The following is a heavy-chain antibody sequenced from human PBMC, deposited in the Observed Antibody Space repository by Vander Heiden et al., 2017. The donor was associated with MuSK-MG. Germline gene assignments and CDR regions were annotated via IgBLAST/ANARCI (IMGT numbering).Heavy chain of an antibody. Sequence: QVQLVQSGAEVKKPGASVKVSCKASGYTFTSYGISWVRQAPGQGLEWMGWISAYNGNTNYAQKLQGRVTMTTDTSTSTAYMELRSLRSDDTAVYYCARPNVLLWFGEPRQVDDWFDPWGQGTLVTVSS. J-gene: IGHJ5*02. V-gene: IGHV1-18*01. D-gene: IGHD3-10*01. CDR2: ISAYNGNT. CDR3: ARPNVLLWFGEPRQVDDWFDP. CDR1: GYTFTSYG.